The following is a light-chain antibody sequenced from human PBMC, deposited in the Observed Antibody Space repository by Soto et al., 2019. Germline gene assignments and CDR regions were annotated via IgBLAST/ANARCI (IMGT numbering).Light chain of an antibody. CDR3: QQANSFPLLT. CDR2: AAS. Sequence: DIQMTQSPAAGCASVGDRVTITCRASQGIRSWLAWYQQKPGKAPKLLIYAASSLQSGVPSRFSGSGSGTDFTLTISSLQPEDFATYYCQQANSFPLLTFGGGTKVDSK. V-gene: IGKV1D-12*01. CDR1: QGIRSW. J-gene: IGKJ4*01.